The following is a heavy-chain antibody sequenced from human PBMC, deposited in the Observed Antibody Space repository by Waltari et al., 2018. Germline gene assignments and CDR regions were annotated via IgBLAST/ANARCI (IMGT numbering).Heavy chain of an antibody. CDR3: ARHGEWDYYGSGSYGNFDY. D-gene: IGHD3-10*01. V-gene: IGHV4-39*01. Sequence: QLQLQESGPGLVKPSETLSLTCTVSGGSISSSSYYWGWARQHPGQGLGWIGCIYYSGSTSYTPSLKSRVTISVDTSKNQFSLKLSSVTAADTAVYYCARHGEWDYYGSGSYGNFDYWGQGTLVTVSS. CDR1: GGSISSSSYY. J-gene: IGHJ4*02. CDR2: IYYSGST.